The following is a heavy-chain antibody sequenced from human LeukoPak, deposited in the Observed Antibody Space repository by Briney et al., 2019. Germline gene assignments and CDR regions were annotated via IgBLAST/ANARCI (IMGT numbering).Heavy chain of an antibody. D-gene: IGHD3-22*01. J-gene: IGHJ4*02. V-gene: IGHV3-23*01. CDR3: AKGPSHYDSSGYYDY. Sequence: ASGFTFSSXXXXWXRXAXXKXXXXXXXXSGSGGSTYYADSVKGRFTISRDNSKNTLYLQMNSLRAEDTAVYYCAKGPSHYDSSGYYDYWGQGTLVTVSS. CDR1: GFTFSSXX. CDR2: XSGSGGST.